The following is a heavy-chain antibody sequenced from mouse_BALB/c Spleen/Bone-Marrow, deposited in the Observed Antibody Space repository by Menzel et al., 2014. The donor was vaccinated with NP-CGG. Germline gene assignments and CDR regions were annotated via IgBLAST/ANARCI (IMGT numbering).Heavy chain of an antibody. V-gene: IGHV1-80*01. CDR1: GYAISGYW. CDR2: IYPGDDDT. D-gene: IGHD2-1*01. CDR3: AREDYGNSWFAY. Sequence: VQLQQSGAELVRPGSSVKISCKASGYAISGYWMNWVKQRPGQGLEWIGQIYPGDDDTIYNGKFKGKATLTADKSSNTAYMQLSSLTSEDSAVYLCAREDYGNSWFAYWGQGTPVTVSA. J-gene: IGHJ3*01.